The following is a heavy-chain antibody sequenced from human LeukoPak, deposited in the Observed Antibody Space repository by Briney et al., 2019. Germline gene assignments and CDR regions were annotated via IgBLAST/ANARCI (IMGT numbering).Heavy chain of an antibody. CDR3: AREKWERHHCGVDV. Sequence: PGGSLRLSCAASGLTFSSSTMSWVRKAPGKGLERVSGISGRSDSLYYADSVEGRFTISRNYSKSTVDLQMNSLRAEGTAVYYCAREKWERHHCGVDVWGQGNTVTVSS. V-gene: IGHV3-23*01. J-gene: IGHJ6*02. D-gene: IGHD1-26*01. CDR2: ISGRSDSL. CDR1: GLTFSSST.